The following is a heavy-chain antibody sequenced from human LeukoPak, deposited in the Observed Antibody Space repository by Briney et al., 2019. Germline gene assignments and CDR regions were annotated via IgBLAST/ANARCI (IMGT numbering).Heavy chain of an antibody. J-gene: IGHJ6*02. CDR2: IYYSGST. CDR3: ARHSGPEYYYYGMDV. Sequence: SETLSLTCTVSGGSISSYYWSWIRQPPGKGLEWIGHIYYSGSTNYNPSLKSRVTISVDTSKNQFSLKLSSVTAADTAVYYCARHSGPEYYYYGMDVWGQGTTVTVSS. D-gene: IGHD5-12*01. CDR1: GGSISSYY. V-gene: IGHV4-59*08.